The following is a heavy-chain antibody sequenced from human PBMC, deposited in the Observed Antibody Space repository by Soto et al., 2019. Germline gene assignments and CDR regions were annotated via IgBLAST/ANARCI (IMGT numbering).Heavy chain of an antibody. J-gene: IGHJ4*02. CDR1: GFSLSTSGVG. V-gene: IGHV2-5*02. CDR3: AHRRSGYSYGSPLDY. CDR2: IYWDDDK. Sequence: QITLKESGPTLVKPTQTLTLTCTFSGFSLSTSGVGVGWIRQPPGKALEWLALIYWDDDKRYSPSLKSRLTTTKDTSKNQVVLTMTNMDPVDTATYYCAHRRSGYSYGSPLDYWGQGTLVTVSS. D-gene: IGHD5-18*01.